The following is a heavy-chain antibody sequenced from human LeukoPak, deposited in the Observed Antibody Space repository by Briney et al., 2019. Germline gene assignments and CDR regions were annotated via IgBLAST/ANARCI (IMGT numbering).Heavy chain of an antibody. CDR3: ARDAVDYYDSSGFDY. V-gene: IGHV1-69*05. D-gene: IGHD3-22*01. CDR1: GGTFSSDV. CDR2: IIPIFGTA. Sequence: AVKDSCKASGGTFSSDVISWVRQAPGQRLGWMGRIIPIFGTANYAQKFQGRVTITTDESTSTAYMELSSLRSEDAAVYYCARDAVDYYDSSGFDYWGQGTLVTVSS. J-gene: IGHJ4*02.